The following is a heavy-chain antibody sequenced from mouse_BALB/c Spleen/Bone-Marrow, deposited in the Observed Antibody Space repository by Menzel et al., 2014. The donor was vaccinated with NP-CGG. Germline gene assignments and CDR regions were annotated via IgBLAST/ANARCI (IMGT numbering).Heavy chain of an antibody. J-gene: IGHJ3*01. V-gene: IGHV1-69*02. CDR3: TRDDGGFAY. D-gene: IGHD1-1*02. Sequence: VQLQQSGTDLVRPGASVKLSCKASGYTFTSYWINRVKQRPGQGLEWIGNIYPSDSYTNYNQKFKDKATLTVDKSSSTAYMHLSSPTSEDSAVYYCTRDDGGFAYWGQGTLVTVSA. CDR1: GYTFTSYW. CDR2: IYPSDSYT.